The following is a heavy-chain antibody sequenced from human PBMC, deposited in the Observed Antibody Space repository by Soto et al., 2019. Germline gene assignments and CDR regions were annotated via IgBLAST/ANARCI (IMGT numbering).Heavy chain of an antibody. Sequence: SVKVSCKASGGTFSSYAISWVRQAPGQGLEWMGGIIPIFGTANYAQKFQGRVTITADESTSTAYMELNSLRAEDTAVYYCAKIGRYYYDFWSGSLDLADYWGQGTLVTVSS. CDR3: AKIGRYYYDFWSGSLDLADY. D-gene: IGHD3-3*01. V-gene: IGHV1-69*13. J-gene: IGHJ4*02. CDR2: IIPIFGTA. CDR1: GGTFSSYA.